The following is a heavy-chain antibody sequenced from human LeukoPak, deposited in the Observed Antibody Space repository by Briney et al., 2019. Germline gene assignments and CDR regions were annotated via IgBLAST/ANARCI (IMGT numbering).Heavy chain of an antibody. Sequence: GSSLRLSCAASGFTFSSYGMLWVRQATGEGLEWVAVISYDGSNKYYADSVKGRFTISRDNSKNTLYLQMNSLRAEDTAVYYCASTTHSSGWYRDDAFDIWGQGTMVTVSS. V-gene: IGHV3-30*03. D-gene: IGHD6-19*01. J-gene: IGHJ3*02. CDR2: ISYDGSNK. CDR3: ASTTHSSGWYRDDAFDI. CDR1: GFTFSSYG.